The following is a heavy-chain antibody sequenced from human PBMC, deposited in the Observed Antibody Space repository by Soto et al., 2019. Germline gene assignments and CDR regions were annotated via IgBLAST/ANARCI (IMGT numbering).Heavy chain of an antibody. CDR1: GFTFSSYA. CDR2: INHSGST. D-gene: IGHD2-8*02. V-gene: IGHV4-34*01. CDR3: ARDKITGLFDY. J-gene: IGHJ4*02. Sequence: GSLRLSCAASGFTFSSYAMHWVRQAPGRGLEWIGEINHSGSTNYNPSLKSRVTISVDTSKNQFSLKLTSVTAADTAVYYCARDKITGLFDYWGQGTLVTVSS.